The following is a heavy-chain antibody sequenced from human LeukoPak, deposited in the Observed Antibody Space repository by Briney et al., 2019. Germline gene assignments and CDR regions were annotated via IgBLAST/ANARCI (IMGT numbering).Heavy chain of an antibody. D-gene: IGHD6-19*01. Sequence: SETLSLTCTVSGGSVSSYYWSWIRQPPGKGLEWIGYIYSSENTKYNSSLESRITMSVDTSKNQFFLKLSSVTAADTAVYYCARFHSGPSGWYVLWYFDLWGRGTLVTVSS. CDR2: IYSSENT. CDR1: GGSVSSYY. J-gene: IGHJ2*01. CDR3: ARFHSGPSGWYVLWYFDL. V-gene: IGHV4-4*09.